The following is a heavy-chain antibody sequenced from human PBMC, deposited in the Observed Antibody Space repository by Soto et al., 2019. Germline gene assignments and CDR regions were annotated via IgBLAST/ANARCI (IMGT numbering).Heavy chain of an antibody. D-gene: IGHD5-12*01. Sequence: QVELAESGGGAVQPGRSLRLSCAASGFIFDSHGMHWVRQAPGKGLEWVAVIWNDGINKYYADSVKGRFTISRDNPNNTVFLHMSSLRPEDTALYYCARGGGYNFGSPKFDYWGQGAQVTVSS. CDR3: ARGGGYNFGSPKFDY. J-gene: IGHJ4*02. V-gene: IGHV3-33*01. CDR2: IWNDGINK. CDR1: GFIFDSHG.